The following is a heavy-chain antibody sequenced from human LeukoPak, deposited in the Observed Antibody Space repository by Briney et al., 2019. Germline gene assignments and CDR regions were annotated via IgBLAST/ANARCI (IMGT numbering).Heavy chain of an antibody. CDR1: GDSISSYY. CDR3: ARDRGVGYYDSSGYFSWFDP. Sequence: SETLFLTCTVSGDSISSYYWSWIRQPAGKGLEWIGRIHPSGSTNYNPSLKSRVTLSVDTSKNEFSLKLSSVTAADTAVYYCARDRGVGYYDSSGYFSWFDPWGQGTLVTVSS. D-gene: IGHD3-22*01. V-gene: IGHV4-4*07. CDR2: IHPSGST. J-gene: IGHJ5*02.